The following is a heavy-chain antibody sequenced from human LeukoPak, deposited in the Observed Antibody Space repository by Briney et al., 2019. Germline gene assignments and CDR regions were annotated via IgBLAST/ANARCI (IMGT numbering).Heavy chain of an antibody. CDR2: ISAYNGNT. Sequence: ASVKVSCKASGYTFTSYGISWVRQAPGQGLEWMGWISAYNGNTNYAQKFQDRVTMTTDTSTSTAYMELRSLRSDDTAVYYCARRGARSYGDFEDYWGQGILVTVSS. CDR1: GYTFTSYG. D-gene: IGHD4-17*01. CDR3: ARRGARSYGDFEDY. J-gene: IGHJ4*02. V-gene: IGHV1-18*01.